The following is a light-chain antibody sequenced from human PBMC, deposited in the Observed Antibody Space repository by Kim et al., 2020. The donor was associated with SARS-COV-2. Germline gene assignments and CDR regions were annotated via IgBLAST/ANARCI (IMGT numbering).Light chain of an antibody. CDR1: KLGDKY. CDR2: QDT. V-gene: IGLV3-1*01. Sequence: VSPGQTASITCSGDKLGDKYVCWYQQKAGQSPVMVIYQDTKRPSGIPERFSGSNSGNTATLTISGTQAMDEADYYCQTWDINTVVFGGGTQQTVL. CDR3: QTWDINTVV. J-gene: IGLJ2*01.